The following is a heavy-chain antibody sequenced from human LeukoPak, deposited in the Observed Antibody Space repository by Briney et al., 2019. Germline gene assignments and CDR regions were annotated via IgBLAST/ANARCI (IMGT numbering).Heavy chain of an antibody. D-gene: IGHD3-10*01. Sequence: PGGSLRLSCAASGFTFSSYAMSWVRQAPGKGLEWVSAISGSGGSTYYADSVKGRFTISRDNSKTTLYLQMNSLRVEDTAVYYCAKVLITMVRGAMLGYYFDYWGQGTLVTVSS. J-gene: IGHJ4*02. CDR2: ISGSGGST. V-gene: IGHV3-23*01. CDR3: AKVLITMVRGAMLGYYFDY. CDR1: GFTFSSYA.